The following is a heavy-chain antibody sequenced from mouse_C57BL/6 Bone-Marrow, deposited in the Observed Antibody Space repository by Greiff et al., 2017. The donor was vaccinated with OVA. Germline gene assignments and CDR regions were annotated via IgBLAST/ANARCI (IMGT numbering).Heavy chain of an antibody. V-gene: IGHV5-15*01. J-gene: IGHJ1*03. CDR3: ARHETGTDWYFDV. CDR2: ISNLAYSI. CDR1: GFTFSDYG. Sequence: EVQLVESGGGLVQPGGSLKLSCAASGFTFSDYGMAWVRQAPRKGPEWVAFISNLAYSIYYADTVTGRFTISRENAKNTLYLEMSSLRSEDTAMYYCARHETGTDWYFDVWGTGTTVTVSS. D-gene: IGHD4-1*01.